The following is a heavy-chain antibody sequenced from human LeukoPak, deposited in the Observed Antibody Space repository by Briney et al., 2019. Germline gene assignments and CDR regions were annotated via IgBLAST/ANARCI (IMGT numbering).Heavy chain of an antibody. D-gene: IGHD4-11*01. CDR3: ARGRRQYGRGPLGLPTDY. Sequence: PSETLSLTCAVYGGSFSGYYWSWIRQPPGKGLEWIGEINHSGSTNYNPSLKSRVTISVDTSKNQFSLKLSSVTAADTAVYYCARGRRQYGRGPLGLPTDYWGQGTLVTVSS. J-gene: IGHJ4*02. CDR2: INHSGST. V-gene: IGHV4-34*01. CDR1: GGSFSGYY.